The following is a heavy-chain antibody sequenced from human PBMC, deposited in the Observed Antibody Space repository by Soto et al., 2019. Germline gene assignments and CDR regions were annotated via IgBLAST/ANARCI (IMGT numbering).Heavy chain of an antibody. Sequence: EVQLLESGGGLVQPGGSLRLSCSASGFPFSNYVMSWVRQAPGKGLEWVSGISGAGGTTYYADSVRGRFTISRDNSKNTVDLQMDSLRREDTALYYGARWGTTGGLDVGGQGTLVSVSS. CDR3: ARWGTTGGLDV. CDR1: GFPFSNYV. CDR2: ISGAGGTT. J-gene: IGHJ1*01. D-gene: IGHD3-16*01. V-gene: IGHV3-23*01.